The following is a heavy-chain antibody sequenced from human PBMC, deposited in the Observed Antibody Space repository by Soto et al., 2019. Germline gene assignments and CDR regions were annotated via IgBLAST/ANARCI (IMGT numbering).Heavy chain of an antibody. V-gene: IGHV3-30-3*01. Sequence: QVPLVESGGGVVQPGRSLGLSCAASGFTFSSYAMHWVRQAPGKGLEWVSVISYDGSNKYYADSVKGRFTISRDNSKNTLYLQMNSLRPEDTAVYYCARTRGIAVTGGGDYWGQGTLVTVSS. J-gene: IGHJ4*02. CDR2: ISYDGSNK. CDR1: GFTFSSYA. CDR3: ARTRGIAVTGGGDY. D-gene: IGHD6-19*01.